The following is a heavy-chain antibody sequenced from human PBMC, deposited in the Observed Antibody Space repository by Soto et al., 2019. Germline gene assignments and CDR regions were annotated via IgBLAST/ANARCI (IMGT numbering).Heavy chain of an antibody. CDR2: INYGGSP. D-gene: IGHD4-17*01. CDR1: GDSISSSGYY. J-gene: IGHJ4*02. Sequence: SETLSLTCAVSGDSISSSGYYWGWIRQPPGKGLEWIGSINYGGSPYYNPSLKSRVTISVDTSKNQFSLKLSSVTAADTAVYYCARLPHYGDPKAGIWGRGTLVTVSS. V-gene: IGHV4-39*01. CDR3: ARLPHYGDPKAGI.